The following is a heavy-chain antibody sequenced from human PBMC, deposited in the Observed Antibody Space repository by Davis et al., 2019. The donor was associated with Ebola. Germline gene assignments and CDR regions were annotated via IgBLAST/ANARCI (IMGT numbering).Heavy chain of an antibody. V-gene: IGHV3-30-3*01. CDR3: AKVFIAATH. D-gene: IGHD6-6*01. J-gene: IGHJ4*02. CDR2: ISYDGSNK. Sequence: GESLKISCAASGFTFSSYAMHWVRQAPGKGLEWVAVISYDGSNKYYADSVKGRFTISRDNSKNTLYLQMNSLRAEDTAVYYCAKVFIAATHWGQGTLVTVSS. CDR1: GFTFSSYA.